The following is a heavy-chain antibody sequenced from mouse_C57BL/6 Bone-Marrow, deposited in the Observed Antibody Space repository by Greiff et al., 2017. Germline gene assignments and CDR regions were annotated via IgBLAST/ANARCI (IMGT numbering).Heavy chain of an antibody. V-gene: IGHV2-2*01. CDR2: IWSGGST. CDR3: ARSGPWFAY. Sequence: VKLLESGPGLVQPSQSLSITCTVSGFSLTSYGVHWVRQSPGKGLEWLGVIWSGGSTDYNAAFISRLSISKDNYKSQVFVKRNSLQGDDTAIHSCARSGPWFAYWGQGTLVTVSA. CDR1: GFSLTSYG. J-gene: IGHJ3*01.